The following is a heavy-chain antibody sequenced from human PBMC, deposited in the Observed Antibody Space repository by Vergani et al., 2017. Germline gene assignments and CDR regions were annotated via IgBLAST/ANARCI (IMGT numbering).Heavy chain of an antibody. CDR1: GGSISSGSYY. V-gene: IGHV4-61*02. J-gene: IGHJ5*02. D-gene: IGHD4/OR15-4a*01. CDR3: TRLTTLAQNWFDP. Sequence: QVQLQESGPGLVKPSQTLSLTCTVSGGSISSGSYYWSWIRQPAGKGLEWIGRIYTSGSTNYNPSLKSRITMSLDTSKNQFSLNLTSVTAADTAVYYCTRLTTLAQNWFDPWGQGTLVTVSS. CDR2: IYTSGST.